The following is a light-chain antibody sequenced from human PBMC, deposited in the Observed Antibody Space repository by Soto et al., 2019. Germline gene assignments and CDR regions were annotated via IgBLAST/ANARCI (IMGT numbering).Light chain of an antibody. CDR3: QLCGIAPFT. CDR1: QSVSSGY. V-gene: IGKV3-20*01. J-gene: IGKJ3*01. CDR2: GAS. Sequence: EIVLTQSPGPLSLSPGERATLSCRASQSVSSGYLAWYQQKPGRVPRLLIYGASNRAPGIPDRFTGSGSGTDFTLTIARVEPGDFAVYYCQLCGIAPFTFGPGTKVDIK.